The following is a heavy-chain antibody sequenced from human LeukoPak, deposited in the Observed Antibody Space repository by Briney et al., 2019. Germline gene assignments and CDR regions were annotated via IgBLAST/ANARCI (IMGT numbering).Heavy chain of an antibody. J-gene: IGHJ4*02. CDR3: ARDRREMATIGYYFDY. CDR2: IYYGGST. CDR1: GGSISSYY. Sequence: KPSETLSLTCTVSGGSISSYYWSWIRQPPGKGLEWIGYIYYGGSTNYNPSLKSRVTISVDTSKNQFSLKLSSVTAADTAVYYCARDRREMATIGYYFDYWGQGTLVTVSS. D-gene: IGHD5-24*01. V-gene: IGHV4-59*01.